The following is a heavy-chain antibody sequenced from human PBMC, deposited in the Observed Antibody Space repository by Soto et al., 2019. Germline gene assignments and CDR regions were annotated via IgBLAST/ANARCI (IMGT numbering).Heavy chain of an antibody. CDR1: VYSFTSYW. V-gene: IGHV5-10-1*01. J-gene: IGHJ4*02. Sequence: GESLKISCKGSVYSFTSYWISWVRQMPGKGLEWMGRIDPSDSYTNYSPSFQGHVTISADKSISTAYLQWSSLKASDTAMYYCARQRSPYYYDSSGYPDPFDYWGQGTLVTVSS. CDR2: IDPSDSYT. D-gene: IGHD3-22*01. CDR3: ARQRSPYYYDSSGYPDPFDY.